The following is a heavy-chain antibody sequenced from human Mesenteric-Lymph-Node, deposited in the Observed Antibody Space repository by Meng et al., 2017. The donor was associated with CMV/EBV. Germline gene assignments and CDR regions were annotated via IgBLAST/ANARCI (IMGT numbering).Heavy chain of an antibody. Sequence: SGGSVSSGSYYWSWIRQPPGKGLEWIGYIYYSGSTNYNPSLKSRVTISADTSKNQFSLKLTSVTAADTAVYYCARVSGSYYSIYFDYWGQGTLVTVSS. D-gene: IGHD1-26*01. CDR3: ARVSGSYYSIYFDY. V-gene: IGHV4-61*01. CDR1: GGSVSSGSYY. CDR2: IYYSGST. J-gene: IGHJ4*02.